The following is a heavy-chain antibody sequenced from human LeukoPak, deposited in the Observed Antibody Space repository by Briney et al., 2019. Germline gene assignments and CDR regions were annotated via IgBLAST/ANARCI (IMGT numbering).Heavy chain of an antibody. CDR2: ISAYNGNT. CDR3: ARDGGPQLLFPPFDY. Sequence: ASVKVSCKASGYTFTSYGISWVRQAPGQGLEWMGWISAYNGNTNYAQKLQGRVTMTTDTSTSTAYMELRSLRSDDTAVYYCARDGGPQLLFPPFDYWGQGTLVTVSS. D-gene: IGHD2-2*01. CDR1: GYTFTSYG. J-gene: IGHJ4*02. V-gene: IGHV1-18*01.